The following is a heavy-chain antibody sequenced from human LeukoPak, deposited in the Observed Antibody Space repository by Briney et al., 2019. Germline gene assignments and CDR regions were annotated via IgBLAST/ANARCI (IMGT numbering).Heavy chain of an antibody. J-gene: IGHJ3*02. D-gene: IGHD3-16*01. Sequence: GGSLRLSCAVSGFTFSSYWMTWVRQAPGKGLEWVAKIKEDGSEKYYVDSVKGRFTASRDNVKNSLFPQMNSLRVEDTAAYYCARLHSAVYYGDAFDIWGQGTMVTVSS. V-gene: IGHV3-7*03. CDR1: GFTFSSYW. CDR3: ARLHSAVYYGDAFDI. CDR2: IKEDGSEK.